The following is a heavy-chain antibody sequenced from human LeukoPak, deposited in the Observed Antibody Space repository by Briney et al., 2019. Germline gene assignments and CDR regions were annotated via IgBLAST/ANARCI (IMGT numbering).Heavy chain of an antibody. J-gene: IGHJ4*02. CDR1: GYTFTGYY. Sequence: GASVKVSCKASGYTFTGYYMHWVRQAPGQGLEWMGWINPNSGGTNYAQKFQGRVTITTDESTSTAYMELSSLRSEDTAVYYCARDRGAGSSWYGEGYYFDYWGQGTLVTVSS. CDR2: INPNSGGT. V-gene: IGHV1-2*02. CDR3: ARDRGAGSSWYGEGYYFDY. D-gene: IGHD6-13*01.